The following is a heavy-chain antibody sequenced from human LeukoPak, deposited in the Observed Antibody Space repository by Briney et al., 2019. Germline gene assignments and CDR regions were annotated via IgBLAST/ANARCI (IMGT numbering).Heavy chain of an antibody. D-gene: IGHD2-2*01. V-gene: IGHV4-39*07. J-gene: IGHJ5*02. CDR2: IYYSGST. Sequence: SETLSLTCTVSGGSISSSSYYWGWIRQPPGKGLEWIGSIYYSGSTYYNPSLKSRVTISVDTSKNQFSLKLSSVTAADTAVYYCARMGDNCSSTSCYVGEWFDPWGQGTLVTVSS. CDR3: ARMGDNCSSTSCYVGEWFDP. CDR1: GGSISSSSYY.